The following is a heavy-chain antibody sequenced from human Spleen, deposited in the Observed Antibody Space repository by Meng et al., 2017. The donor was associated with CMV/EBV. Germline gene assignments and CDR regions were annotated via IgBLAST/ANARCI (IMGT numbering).Heavy chain of an antibody. CDR3: ARTYSSGYYFENGMDV. V-gene: IGHV3-20*04. J-gene: IGHJ6*02. CDR2: INWNGDSS. CDR1: GFNFDDNG. D-gene: IGHD3-22*01. Sequence: GESLKISCAASGFNFDDNGMSWVRQAPGKGLEWVSGINWNGDSSGYADSVRGRFTISRDNAKKSLYLQMNSLRAEDTALYYCARTYSSGYYFENGMDVWGQGTTVTSP.